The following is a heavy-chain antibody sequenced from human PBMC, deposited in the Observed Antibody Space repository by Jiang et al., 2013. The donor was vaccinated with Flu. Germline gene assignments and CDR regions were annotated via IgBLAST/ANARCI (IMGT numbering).Heavy chain of an antibody. CDR2: ISGSGGST. J-gene: IGHJ4*02. CDR3: AKQQWLVNEKFDF. CDR1: GFTFSSSA. D-gene: IGHD6-19*01. V-gene: IGHV3-23*04. Sequence: VQLVESGGGLVQPGGSLRLSCEASGFTFSSSAMSWVRQAPGKGLEWVSGISGSGGSTYYADSVKGRFTISRDNSKNTLYLQMNSLRAEDTAVYYCAKQQWLVNEKFDFWGQGTLVTVSS.